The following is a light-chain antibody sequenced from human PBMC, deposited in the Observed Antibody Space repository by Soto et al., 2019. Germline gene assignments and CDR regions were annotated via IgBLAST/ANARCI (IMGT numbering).Light chain of an antibody. CDR1: HSISFH. V-gene: IGKV1-39*01. Sequence: DIQMTQSPSSLSSSVGDRVTITCRASHSISFHLNWYQQKPGKAPRFLMYGASFLQSGVPSRFSGSGSGTDFTLTILSLQPEDFATYYCQQNFTTPWTFGQGTKVDIK. CDR2: GAS. CDR3: QQNFTTPWT. J-gene: IGKJ1*01.